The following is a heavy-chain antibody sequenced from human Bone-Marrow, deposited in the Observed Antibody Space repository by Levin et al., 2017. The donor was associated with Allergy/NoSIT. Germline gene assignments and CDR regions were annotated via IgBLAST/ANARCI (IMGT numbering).Heavy chain of an antibody. J-gene: IGHJ3*02. D-gene: IGHD3-9*01. Sequence: SETLSLTCTVSGASISGYSWSWIRQPAGRGLEWIGRFHTSGNTNYNPSLKSRVTMSVDTSKNHFSLKLTSVTAADTAVYFCAKDETPYYDILTGYFSDAFDIWGQGTVVTVSP. CDR2: FHTSGNT. CDR1: GASISGYS. V-gene: IGHV4-4*07. CDR3: AKDETPYYDILTGYFSDAFDI.